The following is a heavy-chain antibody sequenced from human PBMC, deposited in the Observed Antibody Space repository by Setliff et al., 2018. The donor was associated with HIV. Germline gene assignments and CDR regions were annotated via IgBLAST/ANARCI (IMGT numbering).Heavy chain of an antibody. CDR1: GDTFTGYT. CDR2: IIPSLGTA. D-gene: IGHD6-13*01. V-gene: IGHV1-69*13. Sequence: SVKVSCKSSGDTFTGYTITWVRQAPGQGLEWMGGIIPSLGTANYAQRFKGRVTFTADASTSTVYMELSSLRSEDTAMYYCARGSSWYWGYYYGMDVWGQGTTVTVSS. CDR3: ARGSSWYWGYYYGMDV. J-gene: IGHJ6*02.